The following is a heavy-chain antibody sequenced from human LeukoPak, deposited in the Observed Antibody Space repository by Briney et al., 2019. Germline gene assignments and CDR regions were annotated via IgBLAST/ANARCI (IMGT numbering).Heavy chain of an antibody. CDR3: AKGGDYDFWSGYYQNTGFDY. CDR2: ISGGSGST. Sequence: PGGSLRLSCAASGFTFSSYAMSWVRQAPGKGLEWVSAISGGSGSTYYADSVKGRFAISRDNSKNTLYLQMNSLRAEDTAVYYCAKGGDYDFWSGYYQNTGFDYWGQGTLVTVSS. CDR1: GFTFSSYA. D-gene: IGHD3-3*01. V-gene: IGHV3-23*01. J-gene: IGHJ4*02.